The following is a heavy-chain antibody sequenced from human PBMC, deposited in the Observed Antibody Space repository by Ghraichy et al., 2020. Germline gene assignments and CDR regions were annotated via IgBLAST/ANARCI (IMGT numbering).Heavy chain of an antibody. CDR3: AKGGSVLVFGVVSGFDY. Sequence: GSLRLSCAASGFTFSSYAMSWVRQAPGKGLEWVSAISGSGGSTYYADSVKGRFTISRDNSKNTLYLQMNSLRAEDTAVYYCAKGGSVLVFGVVSGFDYWGQGTLVTVSS. J-gene: IGHJ4*02. D-gene: IGHD3-3*01. V-gene: IGHV3-23*01. CDR2: ISGSGGST. CDR1: GFTFSSYA.